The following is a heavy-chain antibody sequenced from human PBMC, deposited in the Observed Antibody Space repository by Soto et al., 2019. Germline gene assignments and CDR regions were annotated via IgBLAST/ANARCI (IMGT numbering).Heavy chain of an antibody. CDR1: GFSLSTSGVG. D-gene: IGHD3-10*01. CDR2: IYWDDDK. CDR3: AHSRTAMVRGVIMDYHDY. J-gene: IGHJ4*02. Sequence: QITLKESGPTLVKPTQTLTLTCTFSGFSLSTSGVGVGWIRQPPGKALEWFALIYWDDDKRYSPSLKSRLTITKDTSKNQVVLTMTNMDPVDTATYYCAHSRTAMVRGVIMDYHDYWGQGTLVTVSS. V-gene: IGHV2-5*02.